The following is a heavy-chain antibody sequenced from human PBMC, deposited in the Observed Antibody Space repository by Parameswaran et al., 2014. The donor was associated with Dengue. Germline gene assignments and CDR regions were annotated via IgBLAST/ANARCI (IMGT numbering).Heavy chain of an antibody. J-gene: IGHJ4*02. D-gene: IGHD5-18*01. Sequence: SWVRQAPGQGLEWMGGTIPIFGTPKNAQNFQGRVTFTVDESTSTAYMELNSLRSDDTAVYYCARGQRPTTYAYGYIGPDYFDYWGQGTLVTVSS. CDR2: TIPIFGTP. V-gene: IGHV1-69*01. CDR3: ARGQRPTTYAYGYIGPDYFDY.